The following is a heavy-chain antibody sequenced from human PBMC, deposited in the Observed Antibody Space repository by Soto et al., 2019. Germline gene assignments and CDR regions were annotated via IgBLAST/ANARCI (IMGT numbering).Heavy chain of an antibody. CDR1: GGSFSGYY. V-gene: IGHV4-34*01. J-gene: IGHJ4*02. CDR3: ARFQGGYCSGGSCEIFTFDY. Sequence: SETLSLTCAVYGGSFSGYYWSWIRQPPGKGLEWIGEINHSGSTNYNPSLKSRVTISVDTSKNQFSLKLSSVTAADTAVYYCARFQGGYCSGGSCEIFTFDYWGQGTLVTVSS. D-gene: IGHD2-15*01. CDR2: INHSGST.